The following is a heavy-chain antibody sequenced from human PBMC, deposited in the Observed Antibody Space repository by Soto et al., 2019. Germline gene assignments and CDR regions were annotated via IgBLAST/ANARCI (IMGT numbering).Heavy chain of an antibody. Sequence: EVELVESGGGLVQPGESLRLSCVASGFTFSRNWMSWVRQAPGKGPEWVANINEDGSAKSHVDSVKGRFTISRDNAKNSLYLQMNTLRPADTAVYYCATNAYCGQGILVTVSS. V-gene: IGHV3-7*01. CDR3: ATNAY. CDR1: GFTFSRNW. CDR2: INEDGSAK. J-gene: IGHJ4*02.